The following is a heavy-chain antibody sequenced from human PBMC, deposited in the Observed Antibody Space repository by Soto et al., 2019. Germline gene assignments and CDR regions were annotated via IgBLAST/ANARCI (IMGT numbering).Heavy chain of an antibody. J-gene: IGHJ4*02. CDR2: INPKNGAT. V-gene: IGHV1-2*04. Sequence: ASVKVSCKASGNTFTGHFVHWVRQAPGQGLEWMGWINPKNGATKYAQNFQDWVTMTRDTSTTTVYMEVRRLRSDDTAVYYCATNDGGGSGSQLNYWGRGTLVTVSS. CDR1: GNTFTGHF. CDR3: ATNDGGGSGSQLNY. D-gene: IGHD6-19*01.